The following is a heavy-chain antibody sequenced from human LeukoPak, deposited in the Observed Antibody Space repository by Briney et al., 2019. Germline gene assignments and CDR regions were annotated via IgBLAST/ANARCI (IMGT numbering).Heavy chain of an antibody. CDR1: GFTFSSFG. CDR2: ISSSSSYI. V-gene: IGHV3-21*01. J-gene: IGHJ2*01. CDR3: ARVIGGVWYFDL. D-gene: IGHD3-10*01. Sequence: GGSLRLSCAASGFTFSSFGMNWVRQAPGKGLEWVSSISSSSSYIYYADSLKGRFTISRANTKNSLYLQMNSLRAEDTAVYYCARVIGGVWYFDLWGRGTLVTVSS.